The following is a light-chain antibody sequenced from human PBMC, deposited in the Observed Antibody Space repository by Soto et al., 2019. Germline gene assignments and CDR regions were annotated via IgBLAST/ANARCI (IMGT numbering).Light chain of an antibody. V-gene: IGKV1-5*03. CDR2: AAS. CDR3: QQYENLLLT. CDR1: QSINSW. J-gene: IGKJ4*01. Sequence: DIQMTQSPSTLSASVVDRVTITCLASQSINSWLAWHQQKPGKAPKLLIYAASSLESGVPSKFSGSGAETEFTLTISSLLPDDFATYFCQQYENLLLTFGGGTKVDIK.